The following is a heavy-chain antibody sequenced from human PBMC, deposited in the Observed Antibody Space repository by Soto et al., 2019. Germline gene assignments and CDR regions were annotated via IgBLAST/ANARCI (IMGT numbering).Heavy chain of an antibody. CDR1: GLTVSGKKY. Sequence: DVQLVESGGGLIQPGGSLRLSCAAFGLTVSGKKYMAWVRQAPGKGLEWVSGLYDVDGTYYADSVKGRFTTSGDSSKTIVYLQMDSLRPEDTAVYYCASWHLQEHAYDVWGQGTTVTVSS. J-gene: IGHJ3*01. V-gene: IGHV3-53*01. CDR3: ASWHLQEHAYDV. CDR2: LYDVDGT. D-gene: IGHD4-4*01.